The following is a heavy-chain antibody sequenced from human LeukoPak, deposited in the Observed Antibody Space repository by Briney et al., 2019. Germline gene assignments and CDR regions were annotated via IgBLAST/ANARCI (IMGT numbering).Heavy chain of an antibody. CDR3: ARDPRNYGIDY. V-gene: IGHV3-74*01. D-gene: IGHD1-7*01. CDR1: GFTFSSYW. CDR2: INSDGSST. J-gene: IGHJ4*02. Sequence: QPGGSLRLSCAASGFTFSSYWMHWVRQAPGKGLVWVSRINSDGSSTSYADSVKGRFTISRDDAKNTLYLQMNSLRAEDTAVYYCARDPRNYGIDYWGQGTLVTVSS.